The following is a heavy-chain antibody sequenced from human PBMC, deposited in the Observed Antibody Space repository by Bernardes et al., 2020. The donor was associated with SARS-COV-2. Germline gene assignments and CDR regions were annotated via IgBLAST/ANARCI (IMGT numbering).Heavy chain of an antibody. CDR1: GFTFSSYA. CDR3: ARGETSIWSGPFDY. J-gene: IGHJ4*02. D-gene: IGHD3-3*01. CDR2: ISYDGSNK. V-gene: IGHV3-30-3*01. Sequence: GGSLRLSCAASGFTFSSYAMHWVRQAPGKGLEWVAVISYDGSNKYYADSVKGRFTISRDNSKNTLYLQMNSLRAEDTAVYDCARGETSIWSGPFDYWGQGTLVTVSS.